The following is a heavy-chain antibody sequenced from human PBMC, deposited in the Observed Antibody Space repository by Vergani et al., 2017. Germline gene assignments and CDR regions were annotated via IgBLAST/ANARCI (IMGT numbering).Heavy chain of an antibody. J-gene: IGHJ5*02. D-gene: IGHD2-2*01. Sequence: EVQLVESGGGLVQPGGSLRLSCAASGFTYDEYAMHWVRQAPGKGLEWVAGIRWKSNSIGYADSVRGRFTISRDKARNSLFLQMNSLRDEDTALYYCVRDWGDKTAASASWGQGTLVTVSS. CDR2: IRWKSNSI. CDR1: GFTYDEYA. V-gene: IGHV3-9*01. CDR3: VRDWGDKTAASAS.